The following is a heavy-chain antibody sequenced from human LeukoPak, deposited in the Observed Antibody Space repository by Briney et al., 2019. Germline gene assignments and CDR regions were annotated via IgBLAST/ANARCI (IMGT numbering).Heavy chain of an antibody. V-gene: IGHV3-74*01. Sequence: GGSLRLSCAASGFTFSSYWMHWVRQAPGKGLVWVSRINTDGSSTSYADSVKGRFTISRDNAKNTLYLQMNSLRAEDTAVYYCARAQDYSTWFDPWGQGTLVTVSS. CDR1: GFTFSSYW. J-gene: IGHJ5*02. D-gene: IGHD4-11*01. CDR2: INTDGSST. CDR3: ARAQDYSTWFDP.